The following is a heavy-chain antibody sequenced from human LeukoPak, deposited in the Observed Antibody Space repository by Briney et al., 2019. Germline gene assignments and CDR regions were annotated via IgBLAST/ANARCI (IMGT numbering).Heavy chain of an antibody. CDR1: GDSVSGYY. CDR2: IYTSANT. J-gene: IGHJ6*03. Sequence: SETLSLTCTVSGDSVSGYYGSWIRQPPGKGLEWIGYIYTSANTNYNPSLKSRVTMSVDTSKNQFSLKLSSVTAADTAVYYCARGLRDEERHYGYYYMDVWGKGTTVTVSS. CDR3: ARGLRDEERHYGYYYMDV. V-gene: IGHV4-4*09. D-gene: IGHD3-22*01.